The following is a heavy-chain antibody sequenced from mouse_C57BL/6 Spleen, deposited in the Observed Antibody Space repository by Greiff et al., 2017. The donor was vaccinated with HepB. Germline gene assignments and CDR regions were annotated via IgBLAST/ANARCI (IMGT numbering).Heavy chain of an antibody. Sequence: QVQLQQPGAELVRPGSSVKLSCKASGYTFTSYWMDWVKQRPGQGLEWIGNIYPSDSETHYNQKFKDKATLTVDKSSSTAYMQLSSLTSEDSAVYYCARSSGNSAMDYWGQGTSVTVSS. D-gene: IGHD1-3*01. CDR1: GYTFTSYW. J-gene: IGHJ4*01. CDR3: ARSSGNSAMDY. V-gene: IGHV1-61*01. CDR2: IYPSDSET.